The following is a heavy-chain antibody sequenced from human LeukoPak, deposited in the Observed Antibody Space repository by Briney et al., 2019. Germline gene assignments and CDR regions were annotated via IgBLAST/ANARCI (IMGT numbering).Heavy chain of an antibody. CDR2: IDPSDSYT. D-gene: IGHD5-18*01. J-gene: IGHJ4*02. V-gene: IGHV5-10-1*01. CDR1: GYSFTSYW. Sequence: GESLKISCKGSGYSFTSYWISWVRQMPGKGVEWMGRIDPSDSYTNYSPSFQGHVTISADKSISTAYLQWSSLKASDTAMYYYARRGYSYGYAKLDYWGQGTLVTVSS. CDR3: ARRGYSYGYAKLDY.